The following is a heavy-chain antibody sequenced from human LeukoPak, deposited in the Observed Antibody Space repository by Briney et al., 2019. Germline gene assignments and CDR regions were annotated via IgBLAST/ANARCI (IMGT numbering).Heavy chain of an antibody. CDR2: ISAYNGDT. D-gene: IGHD3-10*01. Sequence: GASVKVSCKASGYTFPTYGISWVRQAPGQGLEWMGWISAYNGDTNVAQKFQGRVTMTTDTSTSTTFMELRSLRSDDTAVYYCARDFGTHYYGSGSSYTPPSPLGYWGQGTLVTVSS. CDR1: GYTFPTYG. J-gene: IGHJ4*02. CDR3: ARDFGTHYYGSGSSYTPPSPLGY. V-gene: IGHV1-18*01.